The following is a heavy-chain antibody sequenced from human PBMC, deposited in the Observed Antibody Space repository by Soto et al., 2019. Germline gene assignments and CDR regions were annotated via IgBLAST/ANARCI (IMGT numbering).Heavy chain of an antibody. Sequence: SVKVSCKASGGTFSSYAISWVRQAPGQGLEWMGGIIPIFGTANYAQKFQGRVTITADESTGTAYMELSSLRSEDTAVYYCARDRIAVAGYYYYGMDVWGQGTTVTVSS. CDR2: IIPIFGTA. CDR3: ARDRIAVAGYYYYGMDV. CDR1: GGTFSSYA. V-gene: IGHV1-69*13. J-gene: IGHJ6*02. D-gene: IGHD6-19*01.